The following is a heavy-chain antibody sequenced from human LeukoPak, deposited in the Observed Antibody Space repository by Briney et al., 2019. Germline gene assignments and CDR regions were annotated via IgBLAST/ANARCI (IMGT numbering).Heavy chain of an antibody. CDR2: TSYSEGT. D-gene: IGHD1-26*01. J-gene: IGHJ4*02. Sequence: SETLSLTCTVSGGSVSRGGYYWNWIRQHPGKGLEWIGFTSYSEGTYYNPSLMSRITISVDRSQNQFSLKMRDVTAADTAVYFCATADWESFYFDSWGQGTLVTVSS. CDR3: ATADWESFYFDS. CDR1: GGSVSRGGYY. V-gene: IGHV4-31*03.